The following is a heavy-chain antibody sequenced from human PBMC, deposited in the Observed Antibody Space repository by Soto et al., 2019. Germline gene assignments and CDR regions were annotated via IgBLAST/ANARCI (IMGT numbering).Heavy chain of an antibody. CDR1: VYNFAGYW. V-gene: IGHV5-51*01. CDR3: ARGGVSTRTFDY. J-gene: IGHJ4*02. Sequence: GESLKISCKGSVYNFAGYWIAWVRQMPGKGLELMGIIYPSDSDTRYRPSFQGQVTISADKSISSAYLQWSSLRASVTAMYYCARGGVSTRTFDYWGQGTPVTVSS. D-gene: IGHD3-3*01. CDR2: IYPSDSDT.